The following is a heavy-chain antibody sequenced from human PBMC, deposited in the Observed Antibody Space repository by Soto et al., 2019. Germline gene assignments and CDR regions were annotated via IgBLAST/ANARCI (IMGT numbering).Heavy chain of an antibody. D-gene: IGHD1-26*01. CDR2: INSRGTYM. Sequence: EVQLVESGGGLVKPGGSLRVSCTASGFTFSSYTMSWVRQAPGKGLEWVSSINSRGTYMVYADSVKGRFTISRDNAKNAVYLQLMRLRAEDSAVYYCRREDYDDWGQGTVVTVSS. V-gene: IGHV3-21*01. CDR3: RREDYDD. CDR1: GFTFSSYT. J-gene: IGHJ4*02.